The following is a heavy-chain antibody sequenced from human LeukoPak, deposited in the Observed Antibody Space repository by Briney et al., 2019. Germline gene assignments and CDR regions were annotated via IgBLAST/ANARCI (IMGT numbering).Heavy chain of an antibody. D-gene: IGHD3-22*01. Sequence: KPSETLSLTCAVYGGSFSGYYWSWIRQPPGKGLEWIGEINHSGSTNYNPSLKSRVTISVDTSKNQFSLKLSSVTAADTAVYYCARLSPPGDYYYDSSGYDQHAFDIWGQGTMVTVSS. CDR3: ARLSPPGDYYYDSSGYDQHAFDI. J-gene: IGHJ3*02. V-gene: IGHV4-34*01. CDR1: GGSFSGYY. CDR2: INHSGST.